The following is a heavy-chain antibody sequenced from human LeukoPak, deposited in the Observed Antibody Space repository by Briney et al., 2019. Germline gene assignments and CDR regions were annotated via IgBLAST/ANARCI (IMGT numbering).Heavy chain of an antibody. CDR3: AGGLVHWAEGLVANYYYYGMDV. CDR1: GDSVSSNSAA. J-gene: IGHJ6*02. Sequence: SQTLSLTCAISGDSVSSNSAAWNWIRQSPSRGLEWLGRTYYRSKWYNDYAVSVKSRITINPDTSKNQFSLQLNSVTPEGTAVYSCAGGLVHWAEGLVANYYYYGMDVWAQGTRVTVSS. D-gene: IGHD6-19*01. V-gene: IGHV6-1*01. CDR2: TYYRSKWYN.